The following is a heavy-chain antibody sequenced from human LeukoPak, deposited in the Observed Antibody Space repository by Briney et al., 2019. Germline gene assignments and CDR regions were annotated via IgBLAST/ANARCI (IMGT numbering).Heavy chain of an antibody. CDR3: ASRLYCSSTSCPGRANYYYYMDV. CDR1: GYTFTGYY. Sequence: AASVKVSCKASGYTFTGYYMHWVRQAPGQGLEWMGWINPNSGGTNYAQKFQGRVTMTRDTSISTAYMELSRLRSDDTAVYYCASRLYCSSTSCPGRANYYYYMDVWGKGTTVTVSS. J-gene: IGHJ6*03. CDR2: INPNSGGT. V-gene: IGHV1-2*02. D-gene: IGHD2-2*01.